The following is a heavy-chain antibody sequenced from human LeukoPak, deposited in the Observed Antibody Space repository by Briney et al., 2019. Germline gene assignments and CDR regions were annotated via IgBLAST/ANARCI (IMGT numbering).Heavy chain of an antibody. J-gene: IGHJ6*04. D-gene: IGHD2-15*01. CDR1: GSTFSSYS. CDR3: ARDRSYCSGGSCYPPHYGMDV. Sequence: GGSLRLSCAASGSTFSSYSMNWVRQAPGKGLEWVSSISSSSSYIYYADSVKGRFTISRDNAKNSLYLQMNSLRAEDTAVYYCARDRSYCSGGSCYPPHYGMDVWGKGTTVTVSS. V-gene: IGHV3-21*01. CDR2: ISSSSSYI.